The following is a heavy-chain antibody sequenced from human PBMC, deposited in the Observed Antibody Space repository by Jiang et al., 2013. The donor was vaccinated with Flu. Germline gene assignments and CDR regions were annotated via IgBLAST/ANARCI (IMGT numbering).Heavy chain of an antibody. Sequence: QLLESGGGVVQPGRSLRLSCAASGFTFSNNAIHWVRQAPGKGLEWVAVISYDGSNKYYADSVKGRFTISRDNSKNTLYLQMNSLRAEDTAVYYCAKAKGGAYYYDSSGLAYWGQGTLVTVSS. CDR1: GFTFSNNA. V-gene: IGHV3-30-3*01. J-gene: IGHJ4*02. CDR2: ISYDGSNK. CDR3: AKAKGGAYYYDSSGLAY. D-gene: IGHD3-22*01.